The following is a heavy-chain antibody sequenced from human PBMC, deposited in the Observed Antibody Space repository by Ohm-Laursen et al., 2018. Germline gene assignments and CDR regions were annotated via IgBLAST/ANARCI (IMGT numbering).Heavy chain of an antibody. V-gene: IGHV4-59*08. Sequence: TLSLTCTVSGGSLSSYYWSWIRQPPGKGLEWIGYISYSGSTNYNPSLESRVTISVDTSKNQFSLKVNSVTAADTAVYYCARHLIAARPGGRFDPWGQGTLVTVSS. J-gene: IGHJ5*01. CDR3: ARHLIAARPGGRFDP. D-gene: IGHD6-6*01. CDR1: GGSLSSYY. CDR2: ISYSGST.